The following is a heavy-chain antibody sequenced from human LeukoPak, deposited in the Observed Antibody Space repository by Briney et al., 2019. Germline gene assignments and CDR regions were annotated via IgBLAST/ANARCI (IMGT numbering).Heavy chain of an antibody. Sequence: SETLSLTCTVSGDSISNHYWGWVRQPAGKGLEWIGRIHTSGSTNYNPSLKSRVTLSVDTAKNQFSLKLTSVTAADTAVYYCARGCSSTSCYVKAFDIWGQGTMVTVSS. J-gene: IGHJ3*02. CDR2: IHTSGST. CDR3: ARGCSSTSCYVKAFDI. D-gene: IGHD2-2*01. CDR1: GDSISNHY. V-gene: IGHV4-4*07.